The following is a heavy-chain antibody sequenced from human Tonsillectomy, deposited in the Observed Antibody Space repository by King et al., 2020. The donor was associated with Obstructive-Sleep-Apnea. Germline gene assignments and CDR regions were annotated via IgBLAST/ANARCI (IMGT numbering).Heavy chain of an antibody. CDR2: IYHSGRT. Sequence: QLQESGPGLVKPSETLSPTCTVSGYSISSGYYWGWIRQPPGKGLEWIGSIYHSGRTYYNPSLKSRVTISVDTSKNQFSLKLSSVTAADTAVYYCARRTYYYDSSGYSEFSPFDYWGQGTLVTVSS. J-gene: IGHJ4*02. V-gene: IGHV4-38-2*02. CDR3: ARRTYYYDSSGYSEFSPFDY. CDR1: GYSISSGYY. D-gene: IGHD3-22*01.